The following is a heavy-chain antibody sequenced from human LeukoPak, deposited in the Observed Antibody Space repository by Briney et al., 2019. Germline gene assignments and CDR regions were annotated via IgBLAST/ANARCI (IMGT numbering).Heavy chain of an antibody. CDR3: ARDLYSGSSPWFDP. D-gene: IGHD1-26*01. CDR1: GYTFTGYY. CDR2: INPNSGGT. J-gene: IGHJ5*02. Sequence: ASVKVSCKASGYTFTGYYMHWVRQAPGQGLEWMGWINPNSGGTNYAQKFQGRVTMTRDTSISTAYMELSRLRSDDTAVYYCARDLYSGSSPWFDPWGQGTLVTVSS. V-gene: IGHV1-2*02.